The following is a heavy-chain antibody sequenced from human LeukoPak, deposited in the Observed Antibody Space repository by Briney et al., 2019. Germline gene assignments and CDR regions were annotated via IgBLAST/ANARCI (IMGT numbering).Heavy chain of an antibody. Sequence: GGSLRLSCAPSGFTLTTYAMHWVRQAPGEGLVWVSRISSDGSSIIYADSVRGRFSISRDNAKNTLYLQMNSLRAEDTAVYFCGKGSSGGYYNDYWGQGTLVTVSS. J-gene: IGHJ4*02. CDR2: ISSDGSSI. V-gene: IGHV3-74*01. D-gene: IGHD3-10*01. CDR1: GFTLTTYA. CDR3: GKGSSGGYYNDY.